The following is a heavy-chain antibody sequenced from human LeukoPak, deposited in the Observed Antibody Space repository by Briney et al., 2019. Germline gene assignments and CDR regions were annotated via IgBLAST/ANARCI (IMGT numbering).Heavy chain of an antibody. J-gene: IGHJ6*03. CDR1: GGSISSYY. D-gene: IGHD1-26*01. V-gene: IGHV4-59*01. Sequence: SETLSLTCTVPGGSISSYYWSWIRQPPEKGLEWMGHIYYSGSTFYNPSLKSRVTISVDRSKNQFSLKLSSVTAADTAVYYCARVPYGAYGGRDYYYYMDVWGKGTTVTVSS. CDR2: IYYSGST. CDR3: ARVPYGAYGGRDYYYYMDV.